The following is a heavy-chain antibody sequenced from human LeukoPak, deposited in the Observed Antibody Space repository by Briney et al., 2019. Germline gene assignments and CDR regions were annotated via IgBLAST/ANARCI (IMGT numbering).Heavy chain of an antibody. Sequence: GGSLRLSCAASGFTFSSYSMNWVRQAPGKGLEWVSSISSSSYIYYADSVKGRFTISRDNAKNSLYLQMNSLRAEDTAVYYCARDWGYYYYYGMDVWGQGTTVTVSS. CDR2: ISSSSYI. CDR1: GFTFSSYS. J-gene: IGHJ6*02. V-gene: IGHV3-21*01. D-gene: IGHD3-16*01. CDR3: ARDWGYYYYYGMDV.